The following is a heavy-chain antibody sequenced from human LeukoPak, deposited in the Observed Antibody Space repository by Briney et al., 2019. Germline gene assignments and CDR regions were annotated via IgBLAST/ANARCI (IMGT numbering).Heavy chain of an antibody. CDR1: GYTFTGYY. CDR2: VNPNSGGT. D-gene: IGHD6-13*01. CDR3: ARYIAAADADAFDI. Sequence: GASVKVPCKASGYTFTGYYMHWVRQAPGQGLERMGWVNPNSGGTNYTQKFQGRVTMTRDTSISTAYMELSRLRSDDTAVYYCARYIAAADADAFDIWGQGTMVTVSS. J-gene: IGHJ3*02. V-gene: IGHV1-2*02.